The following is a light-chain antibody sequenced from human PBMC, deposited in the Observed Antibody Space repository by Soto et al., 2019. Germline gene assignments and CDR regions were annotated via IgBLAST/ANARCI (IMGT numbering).Light chain of an antibody. CDR3: AAWDDSLSGLV. Sequence: QSVLTQPPSASGTPGQRVTISCSGSSSNIGSNYVYWYQQIPGTAPRLLIYRNNQRPSGVPDQFSGSKSGTSASLAISGLRSEDEADYHCAAWDDSLSGLVFGGGTKLTVL. V-gene: IGLV1-47*01. J-gene: IGLJ2*01. CDR1: SSNIGSNY. CDR2: RNN.